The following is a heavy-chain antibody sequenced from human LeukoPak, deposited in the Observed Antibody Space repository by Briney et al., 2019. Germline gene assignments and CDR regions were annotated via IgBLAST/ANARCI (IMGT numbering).Heavy chain of an antibody. CDR1: GFTFSSYA. Sequence: GRSLRLSCAASGFTFSSYAMHWVRQAPGKGLEGVAVISYDGSNKYYADSVKGRFTISRDNSKNTLYLQMNSLRAEDTAVYYCARDGYGGNPPDAFDIWGQGTMVTVSS. CDR3: ARDGYGGNPPDAFDI. CDR2: ISYDGSNK. D-gene: IGHD4-23*01. J-gene: IGHJ3*02. V-gene: IGHV3-30*04.